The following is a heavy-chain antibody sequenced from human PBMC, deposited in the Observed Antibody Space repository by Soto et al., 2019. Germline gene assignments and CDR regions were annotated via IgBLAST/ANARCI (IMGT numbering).Heavy chain of an antibody. CDR1: GGSLGSSAYY. CDR2: INSSGST. J-gene: IGHJ5*02. CDR3: ARRAPEGFDP. V-gene: IGHV4-39*01. Sequence: LSLTCTASGGSLGSSAYYWGWIRRAPGKGLEWIGSINSSGSTFSNPSLKSRVTLSVDTSKNQFSLKLTSVTAADTALYYCARRAPEGFDPWGQGTLVTVSS.